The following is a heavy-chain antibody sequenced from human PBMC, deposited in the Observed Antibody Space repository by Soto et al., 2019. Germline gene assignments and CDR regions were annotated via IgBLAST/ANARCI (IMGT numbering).Heavy chain of an antibody. CDR3: ARGYCTATICDPWFDP. CDR1: GYAFSSYW. D-gene: IGHD2-8*02. V-gene: IGHV5-51*01. J-gene: IGHJ5*02. Sequence: PGESLKISCQGSGYAFSSYWIAWVRQMPGKGLEWMGIIYPGDSDTRYSPSFQGQVTISVDKSITTAYLQWSSLKASDTAMYYCARGYCTATICDPWFDPWAREPWSPSPQ. CDR2: IYPGDSDT.